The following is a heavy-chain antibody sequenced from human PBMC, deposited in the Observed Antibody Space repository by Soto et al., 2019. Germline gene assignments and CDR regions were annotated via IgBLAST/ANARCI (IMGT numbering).Heavy chain of an antibody. CDR2: ISSNWGST. CDR3: ARGDSNSWSDY. J-gene: IGHJ4*02. CDR1: GFTFSSYA. V-gene: IGHV3-64*01. Sequence: GSLRLSCAASGFTFSSYAMHWVRQAPGKGLEYVSAISSNWGSTYYANSVKGRFTISRDNSKNTLSLQMNSLRPEDTAVYYCARGDSNSWSDYWGQGTLVTVSS. D-gene: IGHD6-13*01.